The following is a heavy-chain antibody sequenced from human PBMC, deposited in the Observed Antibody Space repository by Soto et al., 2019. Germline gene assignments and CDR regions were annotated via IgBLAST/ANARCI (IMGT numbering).Heavy chain of an antibody. D-gene: IGHD2-15*01. J-gene: IGHJ6*03. CDR1: GYSFTSYW. CDR3: ARIADCSGGSCYSYYYYYYMDV. CDR2: IYPGDSDT. V-gene: IGHV5-51*01. Sequence: GASLKISCKGSGYSFTSYWIGWVRQMPGKGLEWMGIIYPGDSDTRYSPSFQGQVTISADKSISTAYLQWSSLKASDTAMYYCARIADCSGGSCYSYYYYYYMDVWGKGTTVTVSS.